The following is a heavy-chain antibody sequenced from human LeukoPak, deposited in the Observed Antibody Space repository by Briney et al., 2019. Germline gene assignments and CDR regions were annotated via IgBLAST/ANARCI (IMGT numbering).Heavy chain of an antibody. CDR3: AKARLITVTTEYFFDS. CDR1: GFTFSKCA. V-gene: IGHV3-23*01. Sequence: GGSLRLSCAASGFTFSKCAMTWVRQAPGKGLEWVAGISGSGSATLYADSVKGRFTISRDSSKNAVYLQMSSLRAEDTAVYYCAKARLITVTTEYFFDSWGQGALVTVSS. D-gene: IGHD4-17*01. J-gene: IGHJ4*02. CDR2: ISGSGSAT.